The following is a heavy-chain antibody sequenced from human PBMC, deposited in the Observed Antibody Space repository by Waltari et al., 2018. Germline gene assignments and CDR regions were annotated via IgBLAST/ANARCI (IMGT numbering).Heavy chain of an antibody. V-gene: IGHV3-9*01. Sequence: EVQLVESGGGLVQPGRSLRLSCAASGFDFYDYAMHWVRQVPGKGLGWVSVVSWSGGTVGYADSVNGRFAISRDNAKNSLYLQMNSLRVEDTAFYYCAASRGVYWYFDFWGRGTLVSVSS. J-gene: IGHJ2*01. CDR1: GFDFYDYA. CDR3: AASRGVYWYFDF. D-gene: IGHD3-16*01. CDR2: VSWSGGTV.